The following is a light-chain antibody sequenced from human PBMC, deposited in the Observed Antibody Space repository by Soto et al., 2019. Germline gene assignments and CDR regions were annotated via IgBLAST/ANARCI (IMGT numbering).Light chain of an antibody. J-gene: IGLJ2*01. V-gene: IGLV2-14*01. CDR1: SSDVGGYNF. Sequence: QSALTQPASVSGSPGQSITISCTGTSSDVGGYNFVSWYQQHPGKAPKLMIYEVSNRPSGVSNRFSGSKSGNTASLTISGLQAEDEAEYYCSSYTSSNTLVVFGGGTKLTVL. CDR2: EVS. CDR3: SSYTSSNTLVV.